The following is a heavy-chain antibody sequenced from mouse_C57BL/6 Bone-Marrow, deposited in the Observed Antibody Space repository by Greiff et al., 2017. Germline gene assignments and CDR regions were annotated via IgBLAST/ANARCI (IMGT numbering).Heavy chain of an antibody. CDR2: IYPGNSDT. CDR3: TRSYDGSSYVFAMDY. CDR1: GYTFTSYW. D-gene: IGHD1-1*01. V-gene: IGHV1-5*01. J-gene: IGHJ4*01. Sequence: VQLQQSGTVLARPGASVKMSCKTSGYTFTSYWMHWVKQRPGQGLEWIGAIYPGNSDTSYNQKFKGKAKLTAVTSASTAYMELSSLTNEDSAVYYCTRSYDGSSYVFAMDYWGQGTSVTVSS.